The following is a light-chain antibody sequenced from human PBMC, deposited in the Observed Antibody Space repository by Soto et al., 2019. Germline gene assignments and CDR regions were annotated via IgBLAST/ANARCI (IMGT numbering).Light chain of an antibody. CDR3: GSWDSSLTANV. J-gene: IGLJ1*01. CDR1: TSNVANNF. V-gene: IGLV1-51*01. CDR2: DDI. Sequence: QSVLTQPPSVSAAPGQKVTISCSGTTSNVANNFVSWYQQFPGKAPKLLIYDDIRRPSGIPDRFSAPKSGTSATLGITGLQTGDEADYYCGSWDSSLTANVFGTGTKSPS.